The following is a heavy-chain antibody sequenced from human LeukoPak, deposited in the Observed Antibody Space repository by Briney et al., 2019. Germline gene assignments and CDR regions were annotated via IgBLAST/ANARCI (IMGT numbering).Heavy chain of an antibody. D-gene: IGHD2-15*01. CDR2: ISYDGSNK. CDR1: GFTFSSYA. Sequence: GGSLRLSCAASGFTFSSYAMHWVRQAPGKGLEWVAVISYDGSNKYYADSVKGRLTISRDNSKNTLYLQMNSLRAEDTAVYYCASSAPRCMRDIEVGAAATGFVYWGQGTLVTVSS. J-gene: IGHJ4*02. V-gene: IGHV3-30-3*01. CDR3: ASSAPRCMRDIEVGAAATGFVY.